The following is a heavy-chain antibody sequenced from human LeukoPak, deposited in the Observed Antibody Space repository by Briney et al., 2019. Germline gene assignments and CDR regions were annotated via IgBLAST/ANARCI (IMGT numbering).Heavy chain of an antibody. V-gene: IGHV4-31*03. Sequence: SQTLSLTCTVSGGSISSGGYYWSWIRQHPGKGLEWIGYIYYSGSTYYNPSLKSRVTISVDTSKNQFSLTLSSVTAPDTAVYYCARSSTTTHSSSWYFGFDYWGQGTLVTVSS. D-gene: IGHD6-13*01. CDR2: IYYSGST. CDR1: GGSISSGGYY. CDR3: ARSSTTTHSSSWYFGFDY. J-gene: IGHJ4*02.